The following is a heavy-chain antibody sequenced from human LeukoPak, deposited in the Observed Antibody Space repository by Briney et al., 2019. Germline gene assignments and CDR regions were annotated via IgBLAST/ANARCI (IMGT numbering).Heavy chain of an antibody. V-gene: IGHV1-69*11. CDR1: GYTFTSYY. CDR3: ATSSRTYSSTDY. D-gene: IGHD6-13*01. CDR2: IIPILGSA. J-gene: IGHJ4*02. Sequence: SVKVSCKASGYTFTSYYMHWVRQAPGQGLEWMGWIIPILGSANYAQSFQGRVTMTADESTSTAYMELSSLRSEDTAVYYCATSSRTYSSTDYWGQGTLVTVSS.